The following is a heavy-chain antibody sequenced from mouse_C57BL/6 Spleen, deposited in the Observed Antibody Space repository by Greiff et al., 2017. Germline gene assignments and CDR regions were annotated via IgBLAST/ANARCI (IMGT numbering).Heavy chain of an antibody. CDR2: IYPRDGST. J-gene: IGHJ3*01. CDR1: GYTFTDHT. V-gene: IGHV1-78*01. Sequence: VQLQQSDAELVKPGASVKISCKVSGYTFTDHTIHWMKQRPEQGLEWIGDIYPRDGSTKYNEKFKGKATLTADKSSSTAYMQLNSLTSEDSAVYFCARDYYGSSSWFAYWGQGTLVTVSA. D-gene: IGHD1-1*01. CDR3: ARDYYGSSSWFAY.